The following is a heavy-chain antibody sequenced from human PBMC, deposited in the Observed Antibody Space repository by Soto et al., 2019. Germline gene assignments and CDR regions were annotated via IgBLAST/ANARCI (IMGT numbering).Heavy chain of an antibody. CDR3: ARLAAAGPGGFDL. J-gene: IGHJ2*01. CDR1: GGSISSYY. D-gene: IGHD6-13*01. V-gene: IGHV4-59*01. Sequence: SETLSLTCTVSGGSISSYYWSWIRQPPGKGLERIGYIYYSGSTNYNPSLKSRVTISVDTSKNQFSLKLSSVTAADTAVYYCARLAAAGPGGFDLWGRGTLVTVSS. CDR2: IYYSGST.